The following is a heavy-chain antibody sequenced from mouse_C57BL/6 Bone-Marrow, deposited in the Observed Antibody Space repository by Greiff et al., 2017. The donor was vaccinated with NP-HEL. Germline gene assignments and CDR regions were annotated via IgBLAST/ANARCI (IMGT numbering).Heavy chain of an antibody. CDR2: IWSGGST. D-gene: IGHD2-13*01. Sequence: VQLQQSGPGLVQPSQSLSITCTVSGFSLTSYGVHWVRQSPGKGLEWLGVIWSGGSTDYNAAFISRLSISKDNSKSQVFFKMNSLQADDTAIYYCARGVRAWFAYWGQGTLVTVSA. CDR1: GFSLTSYG. CDR3: ARGVRAWFAY. J-gene: IGHJ3*01. V-gene: IGHV2-2*01.